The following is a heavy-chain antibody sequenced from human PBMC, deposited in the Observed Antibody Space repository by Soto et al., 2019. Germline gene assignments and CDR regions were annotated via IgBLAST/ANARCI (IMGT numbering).Heavy chain of an antibody. D-gene: IGHD5-18*01. CDR2: ISASGGST. J-gene: IGHJ4*02. CDR1: GFTFSTYA. Sequence: EVQLLESGGGLVQPGGSLRLSCAASGFTFSTYAMTWVRQAPGKGLEWVAAISASGGSTYYEDSVKGRVTISRDNSKNTLYLQMNSLRVEDTAVYYCAKVGFPYSYGYLFYYWGQGTLVTVSS. CDR3: AKVGFPYSYGYLFYY. V-gene: IGHV3-23*01.